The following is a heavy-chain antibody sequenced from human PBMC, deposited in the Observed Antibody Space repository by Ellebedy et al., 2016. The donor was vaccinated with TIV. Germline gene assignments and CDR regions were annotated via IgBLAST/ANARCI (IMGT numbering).Heavy chain of an antibody. V-gene: IGHV3-7*03. D-gene: IGHD7-27*01. CDR2: INEDGSDR. CDR3: ARDPNWGSIDS. J-gene: IGHJ4*02. CDR1: GFTFSSHW. Sequence: GESLKISCAASGFTFSSHWMNWVRQAPGKGLEWVANINEDGSDRYYVDSVKGRFTISRDNSKNTLHLQMDSLRAEDTAIYYCARDPNWGSIDSWGQGTLVTVSS.